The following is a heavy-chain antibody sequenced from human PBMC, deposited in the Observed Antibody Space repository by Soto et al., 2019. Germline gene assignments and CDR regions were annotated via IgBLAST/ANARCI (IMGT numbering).Heavy chain of an antibody. J-gene: IGHJ4*02. CDR2: ISYDGSNK. V-gene: IGHV3-30*18. CDR1: GFTFSSYG. D-gene: IGHD3-22*01. CDR3: AKDSPPGSGYYSAFDY. Sequence: GGSLRLSCAASGFTFSSYGMHWVRQAPGKGLEWVAVISYDGSNKYYADSVKGRFTISRDNSKNTLYLQMNSLRAEDTAVYYCAKDSPPGSGYYSAFDYWGQGTLVTVSS.